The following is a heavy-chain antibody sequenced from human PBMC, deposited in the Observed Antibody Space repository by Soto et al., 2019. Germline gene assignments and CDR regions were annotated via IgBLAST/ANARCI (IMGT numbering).Heavy chain of an antibody. Sequence: SETLSLTCTVSGGSISSYYWSWIRQPPGKGLEWIGYIYYSGSTNYNPSLKSRVTISVDTSKNQFSLKLSSVTAADTAVYYCARGTYYDFWRGMVSVDYWGQGTLVTVSS. CDR2: IYYSGST. V-gene: IGHV4-59*01. CDR3: ARGTYYDFWRGMVSVDY. J-gene: IGHJ4*02. D-gene: IGHD3-3*01. CDR1: GGSISSYY.